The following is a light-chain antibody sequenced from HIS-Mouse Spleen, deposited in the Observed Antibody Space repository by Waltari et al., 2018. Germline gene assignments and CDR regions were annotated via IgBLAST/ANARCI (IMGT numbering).Light chain of an antibody. CDR3: CSYAGSSTLV. CDR2: KGS. J-gene: IGLJ2*01. Sequence: QSALTQPASVSGSPGQSITISCTGTTSDVGSSNLFSWYQQHPGKAPKLMIYKGSKRPSGVSNRFSGSKSGNTASLTISGLQAEDEADYYCCSYAGSSTLVFGGGTKLTVL. V-gene: IGLV2-23*01. CDR1: TSDVGSSNL.